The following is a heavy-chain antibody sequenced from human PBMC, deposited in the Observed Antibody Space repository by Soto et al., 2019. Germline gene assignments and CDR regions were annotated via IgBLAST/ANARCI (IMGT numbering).Heavy chain of an antibody. Sequence: GGSLRLSCAASGFTFSSYSMNWVRQAPGKGLEWVSYISSSSSTRYYADTVKRRFTMSIDNAKNSLYLQMNSLRAEDTAVYDCSRVVIVVVPAAIETFHMDVWGKGTTVTVSS. CDR3: SRVVIVVVPAAIETFHMDV. V-gene: IGHV3-48*01. CDR1: GFTFSSYS. CDR2: ISSSSSTR. D-gene: IGHD2-2*01. J-gene: IGHJ6*03.